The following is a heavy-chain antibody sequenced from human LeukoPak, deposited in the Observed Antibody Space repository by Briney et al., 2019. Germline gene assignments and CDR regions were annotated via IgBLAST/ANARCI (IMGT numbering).Heavy chain of an antibody. V-gene: IGHV3-74*01. CDR3: TRSDRGYDFWSGYYPFDY. CDR1: GFTFSSYW. D-gene: IGHD3-3*01. J-gene: IGHJ4*02. CDR2: ISSEGSSI. Sequence: GGSLRLSCAASGFTFSSYWMHWVRQAPGKGLVWVSRISSEGSSISYADSVKGRFTISGDNAKNTLYLQMNSLRAEDTAVYYCTRSDRGYDFWSGYYPFDYWGQGTLVTVSS.